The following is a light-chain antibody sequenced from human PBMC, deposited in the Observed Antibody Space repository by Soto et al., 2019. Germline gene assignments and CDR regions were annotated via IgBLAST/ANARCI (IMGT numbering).Light chain of an antibody. V-gene: IGLV2-14*01. CDR3: SSYTSSSTVV. CDR2: EVS. Sequence: QSALTQPASVSGSPGQSITISCTGTNSDIGAYNYVSWYQHHPGKAPKVLIYEVSNRPSGVSNRFSGSKSGNTASLTISGLQAEDEADYYCSSYTSSSTVVFGGGTKLTVL. CDR1: NSDIGAYNY. J-gene: IGLJ2*01.